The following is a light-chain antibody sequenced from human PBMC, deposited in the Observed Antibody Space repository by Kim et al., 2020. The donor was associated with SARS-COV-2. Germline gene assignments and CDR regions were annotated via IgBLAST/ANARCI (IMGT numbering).Light chain of an antibody. CDR1: ELGDKN. CDR3: QAWDSSTVV. V-gene: IGLV3-1*01. J-gene: IGLJ2*01. Sequence: VSPGQPAIITCCGSELGDKNVCWYQQKAGQSPVLVIYEDRKRPSGIPERVSGSNSGNTATLTISGTQAMDEADYYCQAWDSSTVVFGGGTQLTVL. CDR2: EDR.